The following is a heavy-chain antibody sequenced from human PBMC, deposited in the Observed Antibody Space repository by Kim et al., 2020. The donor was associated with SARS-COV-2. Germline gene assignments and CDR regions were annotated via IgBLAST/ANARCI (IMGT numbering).Heavy chain of an antibody. J-gene: IGHJ2*01. V-gene: IGHV3-23*01. Sequence: GESLRLSCAASGFPFSNFAMSWVRQAPGKGLEWVSSVSGSGSNTYYAGSVRDRFTISRDNSKNTLYLQMNTLRAEDTAIYFCAKDRGNWGNNWYFDLWGRGTLVTVSS. CDR1: GFPFSNFA. CDR3: AKDRGNWGNNWYFDL. CDR2: VSGSGSNT. D-gene: IGHD3-10*01.